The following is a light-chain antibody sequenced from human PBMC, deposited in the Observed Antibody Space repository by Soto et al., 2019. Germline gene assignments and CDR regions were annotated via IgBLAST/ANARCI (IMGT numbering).Light chain of an antibody. CDR3: QQYDDLPIT. V-gene: IGKV1-33*01. J-gene: IGKJ5*01. Sequence: DIPMTQSPSSLSASVGDRVTITCQASQVISNYLNWYHQRPGKAPNLLISDASNLEAGVPSRFSGSGSGTDFTFTISGLQPEDIGTYYCQQYDDLPITFGQGTRLEIK. CDR1: QVISNY. CDR2: DAS.